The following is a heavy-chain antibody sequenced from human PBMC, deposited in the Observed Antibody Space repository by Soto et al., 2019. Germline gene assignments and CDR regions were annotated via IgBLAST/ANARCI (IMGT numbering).Heavy chain of an antibody. CDR1: GGTFSSYA. V-gene: IGHV1-69*12. CDR2: IIPIFGTA. J-gene: IGHJ3*02. CDR3: AGEQNRDPETSQGDAFDI. D-gene: IGHD4-17*01. Sequence: QVQLVQSGAEVKKPGSSVKVSCKASGGTFSSYAISWVRQAPGQGLEWMGGIIPIFGTANYAQKFQGRVPMKANESTSTAYMELSSLRSEDTAVYYCAGEQNRDPETSQGDAFDIWGQGTMVTVSS.